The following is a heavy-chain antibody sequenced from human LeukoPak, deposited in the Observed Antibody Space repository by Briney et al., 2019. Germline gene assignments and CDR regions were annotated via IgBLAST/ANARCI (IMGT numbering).Heavy chain of an antibody. CDR3: AFRGVIPNYFDY. V-gene: IGHV1-18*01. CDR2: ISAYNGDT. Sequence: ASVKVSCKASGGTFSSYAITWVRQAPGQGLEWMGRISAYNGDTNYAQKFQGRVALTADTLTRTGDMELTSLRSDDTAVYYCAFRGVIPNYFDYWGQGSLVTVSS. D-gene: IGHD3-10*01. J-gene: IGHJ4*02. CDR1: GGTFSSYA.